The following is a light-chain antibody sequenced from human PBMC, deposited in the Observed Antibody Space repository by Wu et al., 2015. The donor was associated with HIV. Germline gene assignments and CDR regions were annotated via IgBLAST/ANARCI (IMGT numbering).Light chain of an antibody. Sequence: EIVLTQSPATLSLSPGERATLSCRASQSVSTYLAWHQQKPGQAPRLLIYDASNRATGTPARFSGSGSGTDFTLTISSLEPEDFAVYYCQQLNTYPSITFGQGTRLEIK. J-gene: IGKJ5*01. CDR2: DAS. CDR3: QQLNTYPSIT. CDR1: QSVSTY. V-gene: IGKV3-11*01.